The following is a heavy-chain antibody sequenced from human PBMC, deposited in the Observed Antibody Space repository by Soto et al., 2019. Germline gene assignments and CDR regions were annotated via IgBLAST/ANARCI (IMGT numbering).Heavy chain of an antibody. J-gene: IGHJ4*01. V-gene: IGHV3-7*01. D-gene: IGHD6-19*01. Sequence: PGGSLRLSCAVSGFTFSDYWMSWVRQAPGKGLEWVANIKQDGNEKYYVDSVKGRFTISRDNAKNSLYLQMNSLRAEDTAVYYCARSVEGHFDFWGQGILVTVSS. CDR1: GFTFSDYW. CDR3: ARSVEGHFDF. CDR2: IKQDGNEK.